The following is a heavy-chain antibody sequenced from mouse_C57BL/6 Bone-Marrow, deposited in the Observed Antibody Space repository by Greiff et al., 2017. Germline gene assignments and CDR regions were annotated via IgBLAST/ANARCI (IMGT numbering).Heavy chain of an antibody. D-gene: IGHD2-1*01. CDR2: ISNGGGST. CDR1: GFTFSDYY. Sequence: DVKLVESGGGLVQPGGSLKLSCAASGFTFSDYYMYWVRQTPEKRLEWVAYISNGGGSTYYPDTVKGRFTISRDNAKNTLYLQMSRLKSEDTAMYYCARHNYEVPSYAMDYWGQGTSVTVSS. CDR3: ARHNYEVPSYAMDY. V-gene: IGHV5-12*01. J-gene: IGHJ4*01.